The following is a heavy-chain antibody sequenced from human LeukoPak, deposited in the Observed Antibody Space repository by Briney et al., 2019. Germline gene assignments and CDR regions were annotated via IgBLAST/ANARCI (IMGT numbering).Heavy chain of an antibody. D-gene: IGHD6-19*01. J-gene: IGHJ4*02. V-gene: IGHV3-21*01. CDR3: ASYSSASFDY. CDR1: GFTFSNYN. Sequence: GGSLRLSCAASGFTFSNYNMNWVRQAPGKGLEWVSSISYSSSYIYYADSVKGRFTISRDNAKNSLYLQMNSLRAEDTALYYCASYSSASFDYWGQGTLVTVSS. CDR2: ISYSSSYI.